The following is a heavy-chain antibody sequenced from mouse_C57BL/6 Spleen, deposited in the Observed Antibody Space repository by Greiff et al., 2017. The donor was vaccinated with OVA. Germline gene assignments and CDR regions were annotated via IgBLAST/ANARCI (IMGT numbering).Heavy chain of an antibody. V-gene: IGHV1-52*01. J-gene: IGHJ3*01. Sequence: QVQLQQPGAELVRPGSSVKLSCKASGYTFTSYWMHWVKQRPIQGLEWIGNIDPSDSETHYNQKFKDKATLTVDKSSSTAYMQLSSLTSEDSAVYYCVINSYVISAAFAYCGPGTLVTVSA. CDR1: GYTFTSYW. D-gene: IGHD6-5*01. CDR2: IDPSDSET. CDR3: VINSYVISAAFAY.